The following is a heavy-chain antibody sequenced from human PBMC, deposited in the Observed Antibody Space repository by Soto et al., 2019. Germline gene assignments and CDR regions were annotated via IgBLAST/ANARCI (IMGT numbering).Heavy chain of an antibody. V-gene: IGHV1-2*04. Sequence: EASVKVSCKASGYTFTGYSMHWVRQAPGQGLEWMGWINPNSGGTNYAQKFQGWVTMTRDTSISTAYMELSRLRSDDTAVYYCARDLQLRVCDYWGQGTLVTVS. CDR1: GYTFTGYS. D-gene: IGHD1-7*01. CDR2: INPNSGGT. J-gene: IGHJ4*02. CDR3: ARDLQLRVCDY.